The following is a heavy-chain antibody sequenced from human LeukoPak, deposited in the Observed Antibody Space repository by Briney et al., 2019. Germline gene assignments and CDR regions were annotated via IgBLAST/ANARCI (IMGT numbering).Heavy chain of an antibody. J-gene: IGHJ5*02. CDR1: VGSINSGNW. Sequence: SETLSLTCAVTVGSINSGNWWSWVRQSPGKGLEWIGEIYHNGTHNYNPSLKSRVTISADTFKNHFSLKMTSVTAADTAVYFCARHRDYYDTWGQGTLVTVSS. V-gene: IGHV4-4*02. CDR3: ARHRDYYDT. D-gene: IGHD3-22*01. CDR2: IYHNGTH.